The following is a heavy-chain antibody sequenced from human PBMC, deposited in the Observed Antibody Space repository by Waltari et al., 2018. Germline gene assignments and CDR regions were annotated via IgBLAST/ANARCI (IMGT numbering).Heavy chain of an antibody. CDR3: AILGLSKWRIPIFGVAPAPPNYGMDV. D-gene: IGHD3-3*01. CDR2: FDPEDGET. J-gene: IGHJ6*02. Sequence: QVQLVQSGAEVKKPGASVKVSCKVSGYTLIELSMHWVRQAPGPGLEWMGGFDPEDGETIFAQKFQGRVTMTEDTSTDTAYMELSSLRSEDTAVYFCAILGLSKWRIPIFGVAPAPPNYGMDVWGQGTTVTVSS. V-gene: IGHV1-24*01. CDR1: GYTLIELS.